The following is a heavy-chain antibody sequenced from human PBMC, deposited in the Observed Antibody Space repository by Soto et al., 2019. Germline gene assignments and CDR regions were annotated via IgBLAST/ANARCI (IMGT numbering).Heavy chain of an antibody. Sequence: PEESLRLSCAASGLTFSTYEMNWVRQAPGKGLEWVSYIRGGGSPILYADSVKGRFTISRDNAKNSLYLQMNSLRAEDTAIYYCASKIFGTTYFDYWGQGARVTASS. CDR1: GLTFSTYE. D-gene: IGHD1-7*01. CDR3: ASKIFGTTYFDY. J-gene: IGHJ4*02. V-gene: IGHV3-48*03. CDR2: IRGGGSPI.